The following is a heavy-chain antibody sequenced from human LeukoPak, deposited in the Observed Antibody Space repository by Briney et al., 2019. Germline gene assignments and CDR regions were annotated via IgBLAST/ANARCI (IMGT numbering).Heavy chain of an antibody. CDR3: AREPLDTSGYYYGTLDY. CDR2: IKQDGSEK. Sequence: GGSLRLSCAASGFTFSDFWMTWVRQAPGKGLEWVANIKQDGSEKYYVDSVKGRFTVSRDNANNSLFLQMNSLRGDDAAVYYCAREPLDTSGYYYGTLDYWGQGTLVTVPS. D-gene: IGHD3-22*01. CDR1: GFTFSDFW. V-gene: IGHV3-7*01. J-gene: IGHJ4*02.